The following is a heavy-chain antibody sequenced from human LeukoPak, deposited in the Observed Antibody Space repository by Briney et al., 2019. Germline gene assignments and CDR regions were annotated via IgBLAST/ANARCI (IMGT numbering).Heavy chain of an antibody. V-gene: IGHV4-59*01. Sequence: SETLSLTCTVSGDSTSSYYWSWIRQPPGKGLEWIGYIYYSGSTNYNPSLKSRVTISVDTSKNQFSLKLRSVTAADTAVCYCARVHLDTGYRWGQGTLVTVSS. CDR3: ARVHLDTGYR. D-gene: IGHD5-18*01. CDR1: GDSTSSYY. CDR2: IYYSGST. J-gene: IGHJ5*02.